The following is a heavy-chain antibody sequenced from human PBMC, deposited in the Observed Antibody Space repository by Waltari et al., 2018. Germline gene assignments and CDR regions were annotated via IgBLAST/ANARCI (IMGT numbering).Heavy chain of an antibody. CDR2: IYYSGST. CDR3: ARGTLPIAAGCYYYYGMDV. Sequence: QVQMQESGPGLVKPSETLSLTCTVSGGSISSYYWSWIRQPPGKGLEWIGYIYYSGSTNYNPSLKSRVTISVDTSKNQFSLKLSSVTAADTAVYYCARGTLPIAAGCYYYYGMDVWGQGTTVTVSS. J-gene: IGHJ6*02. CDR1: GGSISSYY. D-gene: IGHD6-13*01. V-gene: IGHV4-59*01.